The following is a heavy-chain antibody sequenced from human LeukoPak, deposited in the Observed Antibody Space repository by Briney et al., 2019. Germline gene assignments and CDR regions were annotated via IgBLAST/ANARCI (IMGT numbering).Heavy chain of an antibody. CDR2: IYHSGST. V-gene: IGHV4-30-2*01. D-gene: IGHD3-10*01. CDR1: GGSISSGGYS. CDR3: ARVGSYYGSGYAFDI. J-gene: IGHJ3*02. Sequence: SETLSLTCAVSGGSISSGGYSWSWIRQPPGKGLEWIGYIYHSGSTYYNPSLKSRVTISVDRSKNQFSLKLSSVTAADTAVYYCARVGSYYGSGYAFDIWGQGTMVTVSS.